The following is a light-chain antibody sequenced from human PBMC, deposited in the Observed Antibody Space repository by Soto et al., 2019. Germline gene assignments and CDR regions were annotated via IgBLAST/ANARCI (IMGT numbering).Light chain of an antibody. Sequence: AIRMTQSPSSFSASTGDRVTITCRASQGISSYLAWYQQKPGKAPKLLIYAASSLQSGVPSRFSGSGSGTDFTLTISSLQPDDFATYYCQQRSNRITFGQGTRLEIK. CDR2: AAS. J-gene: IGKJ5*01. CDR3: QQRSNRIT. V-gene: IGKV1-8*01. CDR1: QGISSY.